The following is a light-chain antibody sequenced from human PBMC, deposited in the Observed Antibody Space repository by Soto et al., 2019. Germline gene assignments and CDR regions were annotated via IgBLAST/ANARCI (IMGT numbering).Light chain of an antibody. Sequence: QSALTQPPSASGSPGQSVTISCTGTSSDIGGYNYVSWYQQHPGKAPKLIIYEVNKRPSEVPDRFSGSKSGNTASLTVSGLQAEDEADYFCSSYAGSNYDVFGTGTKLTVL. CDR3: SSYAGSNYDV. V-gene: IGLV2-8*01. CDR1: SSDIGGYNY. J-gene: IGLJ1*01. CDR2: EVN.